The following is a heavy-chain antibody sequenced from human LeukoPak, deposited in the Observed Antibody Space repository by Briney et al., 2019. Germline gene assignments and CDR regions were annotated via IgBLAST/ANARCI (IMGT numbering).Heavy chain of an antibody. V-gene: IGHV4-39*07. Sequence: SETLSLTCTVSGGSIISNSYYWGWIRQPPGKGLEWIGSIYYTGSTNYNPSLKSRVTISVDTSKNQFSLKLSSVTAADTAVYYCASNSFDYYGSGSYSVDYWGQGTLVTVSS. D-gene: IGHD3-10*01. CDR2: IYYTGST. J-gene: IGHJ4*02. CDR3: ASNSFDYYGSGSYSVDY. CDR1: GGSIISNSYY.